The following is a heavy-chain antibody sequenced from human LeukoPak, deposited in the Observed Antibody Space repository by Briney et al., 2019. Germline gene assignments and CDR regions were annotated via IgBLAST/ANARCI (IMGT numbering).Heavy chain of an antibody. V-gene: IGHV3-20*04. D-gene: IGHD4-23*01. J-gene: IGHJ4*02. CDR2: INWNGGST. CDR1: GFTFDDYG. CDR3: ARAPNTVVTSEFDY. Sequence: GGSLRLSCAASGFTFDDYGMSWVRQAPGKGLEWVSGINWNGGSTGYADSVKGRFTISRDNAKNSLYLQMNSLRAEDTALYYCARAPNTVVTSEFDYWGQGTLVTVSS.